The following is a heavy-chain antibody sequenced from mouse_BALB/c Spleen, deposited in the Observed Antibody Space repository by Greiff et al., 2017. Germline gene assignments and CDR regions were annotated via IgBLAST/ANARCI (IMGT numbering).Heavy chain of an antibody. D-gene: IGHD2-1*01. CDR3: ARDRDGNTAWFAY. J-gene: IGHJ3*01. V-gene: IGHV5-6-3*01. CDR2: INSNGGST. CDR1: GFTFSSYG. Sequence: EVKLMESGGGLVQPGGSLKLSCAASGFTFSSYGMSWVRQTPDKRLELVATINSNGGSTYYPDSVKGRFTISRDNAKNTLYLQMSSLKSEDTAMYYCARDRDGNTAWFAYWGQGTLVTVSA.